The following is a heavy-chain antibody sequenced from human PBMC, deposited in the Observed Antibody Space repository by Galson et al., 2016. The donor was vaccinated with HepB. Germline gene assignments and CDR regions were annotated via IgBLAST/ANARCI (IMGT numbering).Heavy chain of an antibody. D-gene: IGHD6-19*01. J-gene: IGHJ4*02. CDR3: ARARYSSSWFGDFDY. V-gene: IGHV3-33*08. CDR1: GFTFDDYT. Sequence: SLRLSCAASGFTFDDYTMHWVRQAPGKGLEWVALIWYDGETKYSADSVKGRFTISRDNSDNTLYLHMNSLRAEDTAVYYCARARYSSSWFGDFDYWGQGSVVTVSS. CDR2: IWYDGETK.